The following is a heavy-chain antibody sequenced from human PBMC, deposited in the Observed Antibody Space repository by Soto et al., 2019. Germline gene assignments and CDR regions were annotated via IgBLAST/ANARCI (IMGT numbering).Heavy chain of an antibody. CDR2: INHRGSS. Sequence: SETLSLTCAVHGGSLSGYYWSWIRQSPGKGLEWIGEINHRGSSDYNPSLKSRVTLSIDASMNHVTLELTSVTAADTAVYYCARSDNRNSLYGMDVWGQGTAVTVSS. CDR3: ARSDNRNSLYGMDV. J-gene: IGHJ6*02. D-gene: IGHD1-7*01. V-gene: IGHV4-34*01. CDR1: GGSLSGYY.